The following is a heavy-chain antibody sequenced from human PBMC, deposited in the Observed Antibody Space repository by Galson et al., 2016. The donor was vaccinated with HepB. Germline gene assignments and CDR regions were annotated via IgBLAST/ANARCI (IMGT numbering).Heavy chain of an antibody. CDR2: INGGATAT. J-gene: IGHJ4*02. V-gene: IGHV3-23*01. CDR1: GFTFSIYA. CDR3: ARDPERYDFWSGSRTFDY. Sequence: SLRLSCAASGFTFSIYAMSWVRETPGKGLEWVSAINGGATATYYADSVKGRFTISRDNSENTLYLQMNSLGAEDTAVYYCARDPERYDFWSGSRTFDYWGLGTLVTVSS. D-gene: IGHD3-3*01.